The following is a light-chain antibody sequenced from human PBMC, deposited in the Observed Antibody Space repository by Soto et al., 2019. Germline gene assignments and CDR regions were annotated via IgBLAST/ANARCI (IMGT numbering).Light chain of an antibody. CDR1: SSDVGAYKY. V-gene: IGLV2-14*01. J-gene: IGLJ1*01. CDR2: EVS. Sequence: ARTQPASVSGSPGQSITISCTGTSSDVGAYKYVSWYQQHPGKAPKVMIYEVSNRPSGVSNRFSGSKSGNTASLTISGLQAEDEADYFCSSYSSSSTLFVFGTGTKVTVL. CDR3: SSYSSSSTLFV.